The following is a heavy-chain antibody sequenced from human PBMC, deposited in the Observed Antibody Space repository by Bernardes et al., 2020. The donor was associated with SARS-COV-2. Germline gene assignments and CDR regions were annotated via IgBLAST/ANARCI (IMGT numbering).Heavy chain of an antibody. CDR1: GFTFSRYN. D-gene: IGHD6-13*01. J-gene: IGHJ3*02. V-gene: IGHV3-48*03. Sequence: GGSLRLSCLASGFTFSRYNMNWVRQVPGKGLEWISYMTTGGTTIYYSASVDGRFTISRDNAKNSLYLQMNSLRAGDTAVYYCARSEFSRRQHLVAGAFDIWGQGTVVTVSS. CDR3: ARSEFSRRQHLVAGAFDI. CDR2: MTTGGTTI.